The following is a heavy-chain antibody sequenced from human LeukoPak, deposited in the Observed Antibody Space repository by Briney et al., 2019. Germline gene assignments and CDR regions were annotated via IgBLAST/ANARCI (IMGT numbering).Heavy chain of an antibody. CDR2: VYYSGNT. J-gene: IGHJ5*02. V-gene: IGHV4-39*07. Sequence: SETLSHTCTVSGGSISSSGSYWGWIRQPPGKGLEWIVSVYYSGNTYNPSLKSRVTISVDTSKNQFSLNLTSVNAADTAIYYCARVMAARREDLNWFDPWGQGTLVTVSS. CDR1: GGSISSSGSY. D-gene: IGHD6-6*01. CDR3: ARVMAARREDLNWFDP.